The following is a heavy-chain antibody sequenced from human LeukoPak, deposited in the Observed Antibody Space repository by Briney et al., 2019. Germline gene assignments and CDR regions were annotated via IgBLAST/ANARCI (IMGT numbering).Heavy chain of an antibody. Sequence: GGSLRLSCAASGFTLSNYNMHWVRQAPGKGLEWVSSISSSSSPIYYSDSVKGRFTISRDNAKNSLYLQMNSLRAEDTAVYYCAVPHDYGDYVNWGQGTLVTVSS. V-gene: IGHV3-21*04. D-gene: IGHD4-17*01. CDR3: AVPHDYGDYVN. CDR2: ISSSSSPI. CDR1: GFTLSNYN. J-gene: IGHJ4*02.